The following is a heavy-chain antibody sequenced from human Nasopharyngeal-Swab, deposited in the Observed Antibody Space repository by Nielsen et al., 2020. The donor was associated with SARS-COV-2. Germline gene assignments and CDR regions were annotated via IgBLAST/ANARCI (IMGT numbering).Heavy chain of an antibody. V-gene: IGHV1-3*01. J-gene: IGHJ5*02. CDR2: INAGNGNI. CDR3: ARSRGNTIFGVVINEFGWFDP. Sequence: WVRQAPGQRLEWMGWINAGNGNIKYSQKFQGRVTITRDTSASTAYMELSSLRSEDTAVYYCARSRGNTIFGVVINEFGWFDPWGQGTLVTVSS. D-gene: IGHD3-3*01.